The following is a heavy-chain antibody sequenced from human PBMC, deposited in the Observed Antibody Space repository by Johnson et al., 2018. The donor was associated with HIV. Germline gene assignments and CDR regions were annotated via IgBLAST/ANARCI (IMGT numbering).Heavy chain of an antibody. CDR2: ISYDGSNK. CDR1: GFTFSSYG. J-gene: IGHJ3*02. D-gene: IGHD1-26*01. CDR3: ARVRAGRENAFDI. V-gene: IGHV3-30*19. Sequence: QMHLVESGGGVVQPGRSLRLSCAASGFTFSSYGIHWVRQAPGKGLEWEAVISYDGSNKYYADSVKGRFTISRDNSKNTLSLQMNSPRVDETAIYYCARVRAGRENAFDIWGQGTMVTVSS.